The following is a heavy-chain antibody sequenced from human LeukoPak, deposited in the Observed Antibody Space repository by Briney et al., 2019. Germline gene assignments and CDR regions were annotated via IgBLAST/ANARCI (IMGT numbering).Heavy chain of an antibody. CDR2: IFYSGST. J-gene: IGHJ4*02. D-gene: IGHD5-24*01. CDR1: GGSISSGGYY. V-gene: IGHV4-31*03. CDR3: ARSVEMATKDY. Sequence: SETLSLTCTVSGGSISSGGYYWSWIRQHPGKGLEWIGYIFYSGSTNYNPSLKSRVTISVDTSKNQFSLKLSSVTAADTAVYYCARSVEMATKDYWGQGILVTVSS.